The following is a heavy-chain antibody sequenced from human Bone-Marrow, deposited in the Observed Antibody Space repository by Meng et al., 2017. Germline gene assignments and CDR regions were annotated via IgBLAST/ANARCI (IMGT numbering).Heavy chain of an antibody. CDR2: INPNSGGT. Sequence: GTVKDSCKASGYTFTGYYMNWVRQAPGQGLEWMGWINPNSGGTNYAQKFQGRVTMTRDTSISTAYMELSRLRSDDTAVYYCAVPYGDAFDIWGQGTMVTVSS. CDR1: GYTFTGYY. D-gene: IGHD2-8*01. V-gene: IGHV1-2*02. J-gene: IGHJ3*02. CDR3: AVPYGDAFDI.